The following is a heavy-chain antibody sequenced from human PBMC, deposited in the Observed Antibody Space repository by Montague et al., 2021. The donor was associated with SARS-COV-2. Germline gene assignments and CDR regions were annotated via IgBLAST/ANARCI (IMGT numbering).Heavy chain of an antibody. V-gene: IGHV4-39*01. D-gene: IGHD3-10*01. CDR2: IYYSGST. Sequence: SETLSLTCTVSGGSIRSSSYYCGWIRQPPGKGLEWIGNIYYSGSTYYNPSLKSRVTISVDTSKDQFSLNLNSVTVADTAIYFCARPASGIGNAFDVWGQGTMVNVSS. CDR3: ARPASGIGNAFDV. J-gene: IGHJ3*01. CDR1: GGSIRSSSYY.